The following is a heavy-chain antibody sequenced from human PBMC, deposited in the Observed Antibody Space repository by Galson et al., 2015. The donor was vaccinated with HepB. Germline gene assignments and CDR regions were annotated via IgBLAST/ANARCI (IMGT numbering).Heavy chain of an antibody. D-gene: IGHD6-19*01. J-gene: IGHJ4*02. V-gene: IGHV3-7*01. Sequence: SLRLSCAASGFTFSSYWMSWVRQAPGKGLEWVANIKQDGSEKYYVDSVKGRFTISRDNAKNSLYLQMNSLRAEDTAVYYCARGAIAVAGTLPYWGQGTLVTVSS. CDR1: GFTFSSYW. CDR2: IKQDGSEK. CDR3: ARGAIAVAGTLPY.